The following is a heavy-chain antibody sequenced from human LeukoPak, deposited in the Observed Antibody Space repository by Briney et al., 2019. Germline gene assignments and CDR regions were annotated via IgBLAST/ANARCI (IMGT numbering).Heavy chain of an antibody. CDR1: GFTFSSYG. V-gene: IGHV3-33*01. Sequence: GGSLRLSCAASGFTFSSYGMHWVRQAPGKGLEWVAVIWYDGSSKYYADSVKGRFTISRDNSKNTLYLQMNSLRAEDTAVYYCARDRGDYLMGYWGQGTLVTVSS. D-gene: IGHD4-17*01. CDR3: ARDRGDYLMGY. CDR2: IWYDGSSK. J-gene: IGHJ4*02.